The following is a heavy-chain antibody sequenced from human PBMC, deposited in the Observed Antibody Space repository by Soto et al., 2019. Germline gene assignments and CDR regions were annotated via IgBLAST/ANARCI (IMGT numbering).Heavy chain of an antibody. CDR2: IYWDDGK. CDR1: GFSLRTSGVG. V-gene: IGHV2-5*02. Sequence: QITLKESGPTLVKPTQTLTLTCTFSGFSLRTSGVGVGWIRQPPGKALEWLALIYWDDGKRYSPSLKSRLTITKDTSKKQVVLRMTNMDPVDTATYYCAHLTTGGFYFDYWGQGTRVTVSS. J-gene: IGHJ4*02. CDR3: AHLTTGGFYFDY. D-gene: IGHD4-17*01.